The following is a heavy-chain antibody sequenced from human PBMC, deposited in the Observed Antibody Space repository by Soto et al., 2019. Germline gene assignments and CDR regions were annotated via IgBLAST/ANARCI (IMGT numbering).Heavy chain of an antibody. CDR1: GGTFSSYA. Sequence: GASVQVSCTASGGTFSSYAISWVRQAPGQGLEWMGGIIPIFGTANYAQKFQGRVTITADESTSTAYMELSSLRSEDTAGDDCARESMLYFDIWGKGTMVTV. D-gene: IGHD2-8*01. CDR3: ARESMLYFDI. J-gene: IGHJ3*02. V-gene: IGHV1-69*01. CDR2: IIPIFGTA.